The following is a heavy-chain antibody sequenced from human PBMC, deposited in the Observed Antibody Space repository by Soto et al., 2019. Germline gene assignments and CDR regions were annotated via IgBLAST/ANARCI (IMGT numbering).Heavy chain of an antibody. CDR1: GGTFSSYA. J-gene: IGHJ5*02. D-gene: IGHD3-3*01. CDR2: IIPIFGTA. Sequence: QVQLVQSGAEVKKPGSSVKVSCKASGGTFSSYAISWVRQAPGQGLEWMGGIIPIFGTANYAKKFQGRVTITADESTSTAYMELSSLRSEDTAVYYCARALTIFGVVPSNNWFDPWGQGTLVNVSS. V-gene: IGHV1-69*01. CDR3: ARALTIFGVVPSNNWFDP.